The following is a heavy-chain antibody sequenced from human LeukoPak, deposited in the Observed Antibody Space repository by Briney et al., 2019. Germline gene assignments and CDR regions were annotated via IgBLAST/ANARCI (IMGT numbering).Heavy chain of an antibody. CDR3: ARGPARYYYGSGSSWFDP. J-gene: IGHJ5*02. V-gene: IGHV1-24*01. CDR2: FDPEDGET. D-gene: IGHD3-10*01. Sequence: ASVKVSCKVSGYTLTELSMHWVRQAPGKGLEWMGGFDPEDGETIYAQKSQGRVTMTEDTSTDTAYMELSSLRSEDTAVYYCARGPARYYYGSGSSWFDPWGQGTLVTVSS. CDR1: GYTLTELS.